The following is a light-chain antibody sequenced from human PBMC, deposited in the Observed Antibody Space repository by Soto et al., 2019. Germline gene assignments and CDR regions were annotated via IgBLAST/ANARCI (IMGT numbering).Light chain of an antibody. CDR3: QQYTNWPPVT. V-gene: IGKV3-15*01. CDR2: YAS. CDR1: QFISTN. Sequence: EIVMTQSPATLSVSPGERVTLSCRASQFISTNLAWYQQRPGQAPRLLIYYASTRATGIPARFSDSGSGTEFSLTISSLQSEDFVVYYCQQYTNWPPVTFGQGTKPEIK. J-gene: IGKJ2*01.